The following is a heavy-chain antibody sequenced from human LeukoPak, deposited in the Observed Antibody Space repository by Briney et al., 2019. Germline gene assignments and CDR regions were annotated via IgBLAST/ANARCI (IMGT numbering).Heavy chain of an antibody. V-gene: IGHV3-23*01. Sequence: GGSLRLSCAASGFTFSSYAMSWVRQAPGKGLEWVSAISGSGGSTYYADSVKGRFTISRDNSKNTLYLQMNSLRAEDTAVYYCAKDREQQLPLGDWFDPWGQGTLVTVSS. CDR1: GFTFSSYA. CDR3: AKDREQQLPLGDWFDP. J-gene: IGHJ5*02. D-gene: IGHD6-13*01. CDR2: ISGSGGST.